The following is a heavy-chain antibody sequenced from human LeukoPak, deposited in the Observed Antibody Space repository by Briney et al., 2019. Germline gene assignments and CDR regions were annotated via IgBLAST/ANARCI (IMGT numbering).Heavy chain of an antibody. J-gene: IGHJ4*02. CDR1: GFTFSSYA. D-gene: IGHD5-12*01. CDR2: ISGSGGST. Sequence: GGSLRLSCAASGFTFSSYAMSWVRQAPGKGLEWVSAISGSGGSTYYADSVKGRFTISRDNSKDTLYLQMNSLKTEDTAVYYCASSGYDYRFFENWGQGTLVTVSS. CDR3: ASSGYDYRFFEN. V-gene: IGHV3-23*01.